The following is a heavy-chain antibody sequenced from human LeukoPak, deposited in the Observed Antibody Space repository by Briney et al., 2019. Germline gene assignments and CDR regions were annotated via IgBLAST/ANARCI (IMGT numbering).Heavy chain of an antibody. D-gene: IGHD3-9*01. CDR1: GGSFSGYY. CDR2: IYYSGST. CDR3: ARHLPAYDILTGYYPMDFDY. Sequence: SETLSLTCAVYGGSFSGYYWSWIRQPPGKGREWIGGIYYSGSTYYNPSLKSRVTISVDTAKNQFSLKLGSVTAADTAVYYCARHLPAYDILTGYYPMDFDYWGQGTLVTVSS. V-gene: IGHV4-34*01. J-gene: IGHJ4*02.